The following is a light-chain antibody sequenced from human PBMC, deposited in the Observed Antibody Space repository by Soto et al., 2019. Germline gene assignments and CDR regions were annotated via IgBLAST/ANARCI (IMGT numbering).Light chain of an antibody. CDR1: QDISNY. J-gene: IGKJ3*01. Sequence: DIPMTQSPSSLSASVGDRVTITCQASQDISNYLNWYQQKPGKAPKLLIYDASNLETGVPSRFSGSGPGTDFTFTISSLQPEDIATYYCQQYDNLPLTFGPGTKVDIK. CDR3: QQYDNLPLT. CDR2: DAS. V-gene: IGKV1-33*01.